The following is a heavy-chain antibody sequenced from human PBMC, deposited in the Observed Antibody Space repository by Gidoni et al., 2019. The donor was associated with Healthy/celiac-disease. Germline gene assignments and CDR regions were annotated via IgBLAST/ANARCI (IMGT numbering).Heavy chain of an antibody. D-gene: IGHD3-22*01. V-gene: IGHV3-49*03. J-gene: IGHJ4*02. Sequence: EVPLVESGGGLVQPGRSLRLSCTASGFTFGDYAMSWFRQAPGKGLEWVGFSRSKAYGGTTEYAASVKGRFTISRDDSKSIAYLQMNSPKTEDTAVYYCTRSSYYYDSSGYYFDYWGQGTLVTVSS. CDR2: SRSKAYGGTT. CDR1: GFTFGDYA. CDR3: TRSSYYYDSSGYYFDY.